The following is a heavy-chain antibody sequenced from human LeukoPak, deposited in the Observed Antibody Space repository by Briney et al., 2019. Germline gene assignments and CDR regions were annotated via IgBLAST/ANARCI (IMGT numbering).Heavy chain of an antibody. CDR1: GGSISSYY. J-gene: IGHJ4*02. D-gene: IGHD4-17*01. CDR3: ARAHYGDRRISDY. CDR2: TYYSGST. V-gene: IGHV4-59*01. Sequence: SETLSLTCTVSGGSISSYYWSWIRQPPGKGLEWIGYTYYSGSTNYNPSLKSRVTISVDTSKNQFSLKLSSVTAADTAVYYCARAHYGDRRISDYWGQGTLVTVSS.